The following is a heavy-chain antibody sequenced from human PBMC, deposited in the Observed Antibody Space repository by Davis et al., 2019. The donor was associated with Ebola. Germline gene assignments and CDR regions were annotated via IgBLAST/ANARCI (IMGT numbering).Heavy chain of an antibody. D-gene: IGHD3-10*01. V-gene: IGHV1-24*01. Sequence: AASVKVSCKVSGYTLTELSIHWVRQAPGKGLEWMGNFDPEDGEAIYAQKFQDRVTMTEDTSTDTAYMELSSLRSEDTAVYYCAGMHGFGEGWPGYWGQGTLVTVSS. CDR1: GYTLTELS. CDR2: FDPEDGEA. J-gene: IGHJ4*02. CDR3: AGMHGFGEGWPGY.